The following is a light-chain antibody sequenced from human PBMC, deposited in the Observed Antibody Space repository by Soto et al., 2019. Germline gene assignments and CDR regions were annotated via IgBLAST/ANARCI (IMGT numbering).Light chain of an antibody. Sequence: ELTQPPSVSVSPGQTASITCSGDKLGDKYACWYQQKPGQSPVLVIYQDSKRPSGIPERFSGSNSGNTATLTISGTQAMDEADYYCQAWDSSAVVFGGGTELTVL. CDR2: QDS. CDR1: KLGDKY. J-gene: IGLJ2*01. V-gene: IGLV3-1*01. CDR3: QAWDSSAVV.